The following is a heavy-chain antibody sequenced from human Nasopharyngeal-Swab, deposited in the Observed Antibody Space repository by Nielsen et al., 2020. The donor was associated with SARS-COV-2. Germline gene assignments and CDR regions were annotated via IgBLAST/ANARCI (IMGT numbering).Heavy chain of an antibody. Sequence: SDTLSLTCTVSGGSISSSSYSWGWIRQPPGKGREWIGSIYYSGSTYYNPSLKSRVTISVDTSKNQFSLKLSSVTAADTAVYYCASNNRGYGSGSYPTAYGMDVWGQGTTVTVSS. CDR2: IYYSGST. CDR1: GGSISSSSYS. CDR3: ASNNRGYGSGSYPTAYGMDV. V-gene: IGHV4-39*01. D-gene: IGHD3-10*01. J-gene: IGHJ6*02.